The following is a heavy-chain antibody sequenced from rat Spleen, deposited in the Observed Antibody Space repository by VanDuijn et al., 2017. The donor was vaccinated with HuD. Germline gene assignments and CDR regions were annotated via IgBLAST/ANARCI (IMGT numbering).Heavy chain of an antibody. CDR1: FYSITSSYG. J-gene: IGHJ2*01. V-gene: IGHV3-3*01. CDR3: GRDNNYKAY. D-gene: IGHD1-10*01. Sequence: EVQLQESGPGLVKPSQSLSLTCSVTFYSITSSYGWNWIRKFPGNKLEWMGYINNAGSTTYNPSLKSRISITRDTSKNQFFLQVNSVTTEDTATYYCGRDNNYKAYWGQGVMVTVSS. CDR2: INNAGST.